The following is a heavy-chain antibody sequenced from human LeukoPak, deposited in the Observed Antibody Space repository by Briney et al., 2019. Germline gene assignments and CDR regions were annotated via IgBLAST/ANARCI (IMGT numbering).Heavy chain of an antibody. CDR1: GFTFSSYS. J-gene: IGHJ6*03. D-gene: IGHD3-10*01. CDR2: ISSSSSYI. Sequence: GGSLRLSCAASGFTFSSYSMNWVRQAPGKGLEWVSSISSSSSYIYYADSVKGRFTISRDNAKNSLYLQMNSLRAEDTAMYYCAKDRVSMVRGVYYYYYYMDVWGKGTTVTVSS. V-gene: IGHV3-21*01. CDR3: AKDRVSMVRGVYYYYYYMDV.